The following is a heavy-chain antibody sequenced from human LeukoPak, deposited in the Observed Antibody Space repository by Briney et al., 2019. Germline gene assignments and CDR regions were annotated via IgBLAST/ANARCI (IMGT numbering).Heavy chain of an antibody. CDR3: ASPGRDSSGVLDY. J-gene: IGHJ4*02. CDR2: IYTSGNT. V-gene: IGHV4-61*02. Sequence: PSETLSLTCIDSGGSISSGTYYWSWIRQPAGKGLEWIGRIYTSGNTNYNPSLKSRVTISVDTSKNQFSLKLRSVTAADTAVYYCASPGRDSSGVLDYWGQGTLVTVSS. D-gene: IGHD6-19*01. CDR1: GGSISSGTYY.